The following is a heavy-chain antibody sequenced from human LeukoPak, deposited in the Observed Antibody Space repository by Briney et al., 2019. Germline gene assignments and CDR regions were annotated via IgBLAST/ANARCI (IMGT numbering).Heavy chain of an antibody. CDR3: ARDRGDIADY. J-gene: IGHJ4*02. CDR1: GYTFTSYV. V-gene: IGHV1-18*01. Sequence: GSSVKDSFKASGYTFTSYVSSSVRQAPGKGLEWMGWISAYNGNTNYAQNRQGPVTMPTDTSTSTAYMELRSLRSDDTAVYYCARDRGDIADYWGRGTLVTVSS. D-gene: IGHD3-10*01. CDR2: ISAYNGNT.